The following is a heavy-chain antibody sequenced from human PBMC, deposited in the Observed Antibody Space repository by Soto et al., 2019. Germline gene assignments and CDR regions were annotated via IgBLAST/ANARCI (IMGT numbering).Heavy chain of an antibody. CDR1: GYNFASHW. CDR2: ILPADSYT. D-gene: IGHD1-26*01. J-gene: IGHJ4*02. CDR3: ATLAGTGSYRDLYFDN. Sequence: GEFLKISCKGSGYNFASHWIGWVRQMPGKGLEWMGIILPADSYTTYSPSLQGQVTVSADQSISTVYLQWSSLKASDTAMYYCATLAGTGSYRDLYFDNWGQGTPVTVS. V-gene: IGHV5-51*01.